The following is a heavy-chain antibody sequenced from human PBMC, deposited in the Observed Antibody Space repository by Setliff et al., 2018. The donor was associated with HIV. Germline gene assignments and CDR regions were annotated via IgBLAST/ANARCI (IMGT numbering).Heavy chain of an antibody. D-gene: IGHD3-10*01. V-gene: IGHV1-24*01. CDR1: GGTFSKTA. J-gene: IGHJ4*02. CDR3: ATAHGAAGAFDY. Sequence: ASVKVSCKTSGGTFSKTAISWVRQAPGQGLEWMGRFDPEAGESIYAQKFQGRVTMTDDTSADTAYMELRSLTSEDTAVYYCATAHGAAGAFDYWGQGTLVTVSS. CDR2: FDPEAGES.